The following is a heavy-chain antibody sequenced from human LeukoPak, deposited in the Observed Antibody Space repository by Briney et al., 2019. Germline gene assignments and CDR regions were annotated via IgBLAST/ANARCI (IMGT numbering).Heavy chain of an antibody. J-gene: IGHJ5*02. V-gene: IGHV4-30-2*01. D-gene: IGHD3-10*01. CDR1: GGSISSGGYS. Sequence: ASETLSLTCAVSGGSISSGGYSWSWIRRPPGKGLEWIGYIYHSGSTYYNPSLKSRVTISVDRYKNQFSLKLSSVTAADTAVYYCARARDYGSGSYPLNWFDPWGQGTRVTVSS. CDR2: IYHSGST. CDR3: ARARDYGSGSYPLNWFDP.